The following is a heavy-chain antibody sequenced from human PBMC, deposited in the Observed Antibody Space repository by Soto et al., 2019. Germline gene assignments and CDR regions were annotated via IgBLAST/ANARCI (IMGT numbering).Heavy chain of an antibody. Sequence: QVQLVQSGAEVKKPGSSVKVSCKDSGGTFSSYAISWVRQAPGQGLEWMGGIIPIFGTTNYAQKFQGRVTITADESTSTAYMELSSLSSEDTAVYYCSLAVAGRQYGDNWGQGTLVTVSS. CDR1: GGTFSSYA. V-gene: IGHV1-69*01. CDR3: SLAVAGRQYGDN. CDR2: IIPIFGTT. J-gene: IGHJ4*02. D-gene: IGHD6-19*01.